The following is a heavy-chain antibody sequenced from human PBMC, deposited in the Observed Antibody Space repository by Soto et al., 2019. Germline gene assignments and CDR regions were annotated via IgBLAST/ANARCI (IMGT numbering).Heavy chain of an antibody. Sequence: QVQLVQSGAEVKKPGASVKVSCKASGYTFTSYGISWVRQAPGQGLEWMGWIRPYNGNTNYAQKLQGRVTMTTDTSTSPAYMELRSLISDDTALYYCARDAPPEDSWGQGTLVTVSS. CDR1: GYTFTSYG. CDR3: ARDAPPEDS. J-gene: IGHJ4*02. CDR2: IRPYNGNT. V-gene: IGHV1-18*01.